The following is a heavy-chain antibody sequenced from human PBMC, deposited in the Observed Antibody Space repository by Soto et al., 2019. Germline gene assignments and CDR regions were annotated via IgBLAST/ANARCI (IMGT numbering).Heavy chain of an antibody. D-gene: IGHD5-12*01. V-gene: IGHV4-4*07. Sequence: SETLSLTCTVSGGSINTFYWSWVRQPAGKGLEWIGRIFSSGSTSFNPSLESRVAMSVDTSKNHFSLNLSSVTAADMAVYYCAREGSYSAYNFAHGIQSWSFDFWGQGALVTVSS. CDR1: GGSINTFY. CDR3: AREGSYSAYNFAHGIQSWSFDF. J-gene: IGHJ4*02. CDR2: IFSSGST.